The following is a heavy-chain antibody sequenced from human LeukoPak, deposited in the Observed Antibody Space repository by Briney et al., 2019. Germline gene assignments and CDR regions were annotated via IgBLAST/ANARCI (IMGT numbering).Heavy chain of an antibody. CDR2: RYDGSNK. Sequence: GGSLRLSCAASGFTFNNYGMHWVRQAPGKGLEWVAIRYDGSNKYYADSVKGRFTISRDNSKNTLSLQMNSLRAEDTAVYYCAELGITMIGGVWGKGTTVTISS. CDR1: GFTFNNYG. V-gene: IGHV3-30*02. D-gene: IGHD3-10*02. J-gene: IGHJ6*04. CDR3: AELGITMIGGV.